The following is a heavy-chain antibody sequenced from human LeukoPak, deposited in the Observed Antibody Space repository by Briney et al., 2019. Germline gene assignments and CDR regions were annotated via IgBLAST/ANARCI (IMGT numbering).Heavy chain of an antibody. CDR3: ARDRESYYCSTTNCYLNY. CDR2: IRYDGSNK. J-gene: IGHJ4*02. D-gene: IGHD2-2*01. V-gene: IGHV3-30*02. CDR1: GFTFSSYG. Sequence: QSGGSLRLSCAASGFTFSSYGMHWVRQAPGKGLEWVAFIRYDGSNKYYADSVKGRFTISRDNSKNTQYLQMNSLRAEDTAVYYCARDRESYYCSTTNCYLNYWGQGSLVTVSS.